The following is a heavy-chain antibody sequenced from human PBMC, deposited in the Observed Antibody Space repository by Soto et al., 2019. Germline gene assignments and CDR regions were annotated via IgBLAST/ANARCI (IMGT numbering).Heavy chain of an antibody. Sequence: SESLSLTCAVSGGSSSSSNWWSWVRQPPGKGLEWIGEIYHSGSTNYNPSLKSRVTISVDKSKNQFSLKLSSVTAADTAVYYCARITDGYYYFDYWGQGTLVTVSS. CDR3: ARITDGYYYFDY. CDR1: GGSSSSSNW. CDR2: IYHSGST. V-gene: IGHV4-4*02. J-gene: IGHJ4*02. D-gene: IGHD5-18*01.